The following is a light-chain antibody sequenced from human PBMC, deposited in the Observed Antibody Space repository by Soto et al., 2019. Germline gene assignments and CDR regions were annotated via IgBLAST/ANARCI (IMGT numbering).Light chain of an antibody. J-gene: IGKJ2*01. CDR2: AAS. Sequence: DIQMTQSPSSLSASVGDRVIITCRASQSISTFLNWYQQKPGKAPKLLIYAASSLQRGVPSRFSGSGSGTDFTLTISGLQPEDLATFYCQQSYSTPYTFGQGTKLEIE. CDR1: QSISTF. CDR3: QQSYSTPYT. V-gene: IGKV1-39*01.